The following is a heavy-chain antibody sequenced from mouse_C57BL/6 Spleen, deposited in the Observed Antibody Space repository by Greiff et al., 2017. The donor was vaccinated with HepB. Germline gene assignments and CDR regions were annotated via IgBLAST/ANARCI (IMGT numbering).Heavy chain of an antibody. Sequence: EVQGVESGEGLVKPGGSLKLSCAASGFTFSSYAMSWVRQTPEKRLEWVAYISSGGDYIYYADTVKGRFTISRDNARNTLYLQMSSLKSEDTAMYYCTRESNYGYYYAMDYWGQGTSVTVSS. V-gene: IGHV5-9-1*02. CDR3: TRESNYGYYYAMDY. J-gene: IGHJ4*01. CDR2: ISSGGDYI. D-gene: IGHD2-5*01. CDR1: GFTFSSYA.